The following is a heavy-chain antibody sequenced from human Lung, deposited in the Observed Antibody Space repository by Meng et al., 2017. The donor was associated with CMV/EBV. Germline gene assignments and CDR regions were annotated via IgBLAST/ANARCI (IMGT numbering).Heavy chain of an antibody. J-gene: IGHJ5*02. CDR2: VNSYTGDT. V-gene: IGHV1-18*04. Sequence: SVKVSXXAYGYSFNSYIISWVRQAPGQGLEWMGWVNSYTGDTDYAQQFQERITMTTDTSTTTVYMELRSLRTDDTAAYYCARISMIRGIIITGWFDPWGQRTLVTVSS. D-gene: IGHD3-10*01. CDR1: GYSFNSYI. CDR3: ARISMIRGIIITGWFDP.